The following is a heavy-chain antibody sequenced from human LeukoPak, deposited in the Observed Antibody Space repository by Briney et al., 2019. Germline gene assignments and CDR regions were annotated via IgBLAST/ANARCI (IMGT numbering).Heavy chain of an antibody. J-gene: IGHJ4*02. CDR1: GGSISSGGYY. CDR2: IYYSGST. D-gene: IGHD2-15*01. Sequence: SETLSLTCTVSGGSISSGGYYWGWIRQPPGKGLEWIGSIYYSGSTYYNPSLKSRVTISVDTSKNQFSLKLSSVTAADTAVYYCARSRILYCSGGSCYAGPFDYWGQGTLVTVSS. CDR3: ARSRILYCSGGSCYAGPFDY. V-gene: IGHV4-39*01.